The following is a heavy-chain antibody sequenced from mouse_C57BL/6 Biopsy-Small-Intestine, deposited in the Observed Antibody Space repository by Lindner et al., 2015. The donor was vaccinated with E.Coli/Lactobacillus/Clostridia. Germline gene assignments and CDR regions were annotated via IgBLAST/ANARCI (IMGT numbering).Heavy chain of an antibody. CDR2: ILPGSEST. CDR3: ARRWGWYFDV. J-gene: IGHJ1*03. V-gene: IGHV1-9*01. D-gene: IGHD1-1*02. CDR1: GYTFTGYW. Sequence: VQLQESGAELMKPGASVKLSCKASGYTFTGYWIEWIKQRPGHGLEWIGEILPGSESTNFNEKFNGKATFTADTSSNTAYMQLGSLTTGDSAIYYCARRWGWYFDVWGTGTTVTVSS.